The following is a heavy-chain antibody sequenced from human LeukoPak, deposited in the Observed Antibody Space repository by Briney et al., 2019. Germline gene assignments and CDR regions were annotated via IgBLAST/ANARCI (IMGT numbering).Heavy chain of an antibody. CDR2: ISSSSSYI. D-gene: IGHD2-15*01. CDR3: ARFVVVAAYYYYYGMDV. CDR1: GFTFSSYS. V-gene: IGHV3-21*01. Sequence: PGGSLRLSCAASGFTFSSYSMNWVRQAPGKGLEWVSSISSSSSYIYYADSVKGRFTISRDNAKNSLYLQMNSLRAEDTAVYYCARFVVVAAYYYYYGMDVWGQGTTVTVSS. J-gene: IGHJ6*02.